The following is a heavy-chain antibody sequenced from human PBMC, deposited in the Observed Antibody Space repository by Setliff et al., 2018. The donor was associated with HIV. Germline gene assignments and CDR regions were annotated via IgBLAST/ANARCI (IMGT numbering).Heavy chain of an antibody. CDR3: ARDLPELTGRSFDP. V-gene: IGHV4-39*07. Sequence: PSETLSLTCTVSGGSIDSTSYYWGWIRQPPGKGLEWIGSIYTSGSTNYNPSLKSRLSMSIDTSKNHFSLRLTSVTAADTAVYYCARDLPELTGRSFDPWGQGIQVTVSS. D-gene: IGHD7-27*01. J-gene: IGHJ5*02. CDR2: IYTSGST. CDR1: GGSIDSTSYY.